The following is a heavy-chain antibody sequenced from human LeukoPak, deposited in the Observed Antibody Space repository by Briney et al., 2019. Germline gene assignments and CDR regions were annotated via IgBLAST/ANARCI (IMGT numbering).Heavy chain of an antibody. CDR2: IYSGGST. J-gene: IGHJ4*02. V-gene: IGHV3-66*01. Sequence: GGSLRLSCAASGFTVSSNYMSWVRQAPGKGLEWVSVIYSGGSTYYADSVKGRFTISRDNSKNTLYLQMNSLRAEDTAVYYCARDGYYYDSSGYYYLTFDYWGQGTLVTVSS. CDR1: GFTVSSNY. D-gene: IGHD3-22*01. CDR3: ARDGYYYDSSGYYYLTFDY.